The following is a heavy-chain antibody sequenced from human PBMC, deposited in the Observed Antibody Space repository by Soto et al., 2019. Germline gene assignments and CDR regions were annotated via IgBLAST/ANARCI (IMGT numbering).Heavy chain of an antibody. CDR2: TRNKANSYTT. CDR1: GFTFSGHY. Sequence: QTVGSLRLSCAASGFTFSGHYMDWVRQAPGKGLEWVGRTRNKANSYTTEYAASVKGRFTISRDDSKNSLYLQMNSLKTEDTAVYYCARGYCSNGVCYRYIDLWGRGTLVTVSS. J-gene: IGHJ2*01. V-gene: IGHV3-72*01. D-gene: IGHD2-8*01. CDR3: ARGYCSNGVCYRYIDL.